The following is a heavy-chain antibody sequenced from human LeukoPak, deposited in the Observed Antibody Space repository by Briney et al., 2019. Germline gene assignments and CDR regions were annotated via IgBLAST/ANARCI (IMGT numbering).Heavy chain of an antibody. CDR3: ARGLAGSGSYWAFFDS. Sequence: GGSLRLSCAASGFPFSDYYMSWIRQAPGKGLEWISYISSRGETIYYSDSVEGRFTISRDNAKNSLYLQINSLRVDDTAVYFCARGLAGSGSYWAFFDSWGQGTLVTVSP. CDR1: GFPFSDYY. CDR2: ISSRGETI. D-gene: IGHD1-26*01. V-gene: IGHV3-11*04. J-gene: IGHJ4*02.